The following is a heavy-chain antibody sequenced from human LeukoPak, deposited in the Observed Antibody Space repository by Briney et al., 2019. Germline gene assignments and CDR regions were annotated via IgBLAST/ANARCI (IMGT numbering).Heavy chain of an antibody. CDR3: ASGETGIAAAFFSGPFDY. CDR2: INTNTGNP. CDR1: GYTFTSYA. V-gene: IGHV7-4-1*02. Sequence: GASVKVSCKASGYTFTSYAMNWVRQAPGQGLEWMGWINTNTGNPTYAQGFTGRFVFSLDTSVSTAYLQISSLKAEDTAVYYCASGETGIAAAFFSGPFDYWGQGTLVTVSS. J-gene: IGHJ4*02. D-gene: IGHD6-13*01.